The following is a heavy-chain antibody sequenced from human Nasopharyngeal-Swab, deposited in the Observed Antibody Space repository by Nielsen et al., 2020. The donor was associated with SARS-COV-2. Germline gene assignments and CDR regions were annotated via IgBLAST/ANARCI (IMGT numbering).Heavy chain of an antibody. CDR2: ISGSSAYI. D-gene: IGHD4-17*01. Sequence: GGSLRLSCAASGFTFSTYAMNWVRQAPGRGLEWVSSISGSSAYIYYADSVKGRFTISRDNAKNSLYLQMNSLRAEDTAVYYCARSTYGDADDAFDIWGQGTMVTVSS. CDR1: GFTFSTYA. V-gene: IGHV3-21*04. J-gene: IGHJ3*02. CDR3: ARSTYGDADDAFDI.